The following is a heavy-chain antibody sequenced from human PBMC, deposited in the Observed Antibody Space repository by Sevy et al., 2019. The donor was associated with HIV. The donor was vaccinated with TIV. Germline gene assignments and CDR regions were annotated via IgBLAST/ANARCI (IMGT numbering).Heavy chain of an antibody. D-gene: IGHD3-10*01. Sequence: GGSLRLSCAASGFTFSSYAMHWVRQAPGKGLEWVAVISYDGSNKYYADSVKGRFTISRDNSKNTLYLQMNSLRAEDTAGYYCGGAPMYYYGSGSYLDYWGQGTLVTVSS. CDR2: ISYDGSNK. CDR3: GGAPMYYYGSGSYLDY. J-gene: IGHJ4*02. CDR1: GFTFSSYA. V-gene: IGHV3-30-3*01.